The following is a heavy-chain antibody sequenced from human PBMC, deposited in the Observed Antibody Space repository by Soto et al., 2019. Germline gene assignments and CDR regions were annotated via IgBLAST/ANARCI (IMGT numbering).Heavy chain of an antibody. V-gene: IGHV4-34*01. CDR1: GGSFSDYY. CDR3: ARDDATYCGGDCYRYFYYGMDV. CDR2: INHGGST. D-gene: IGHD2-21*02. Sequence: SATLSLTCAVYGGSFSDYYWTWIRQPPGKGLDWIGEINHGGSTNYNPSLKSRVTISVDTSKNQFSLKLSSVTAADTAVYYCARDDATYCGGDCYRYFYYGMDVWGQGTTVTVSS. J-gene: IGHJ6*02.